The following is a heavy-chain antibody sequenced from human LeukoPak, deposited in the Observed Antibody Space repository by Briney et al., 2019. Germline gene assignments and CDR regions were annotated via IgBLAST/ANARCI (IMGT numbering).Heavy chain of an antibody. J-gene: IGHJ4*02. CDR1: GIMFSGYW. CDR2: IKQHGTEK. D-gene: IGHD3-16*01. V-gene: IGHV3-7*01. Sequence: GGSLRLSCTVSGIMFSGYWMSWVRQAPGKGLEWVANIKQHGTEKYYVDSVKGRFTISRDDAKKSVYLQMNSLRAEDTAVYYCASDGGPFDHWGQGILVTVAS. CDR3: ASDGGPFDH.